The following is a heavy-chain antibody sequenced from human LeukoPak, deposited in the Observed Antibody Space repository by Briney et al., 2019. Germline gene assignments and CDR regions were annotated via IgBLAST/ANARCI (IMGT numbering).Heavy chain of an antibody. D-gene: IGHD6-19*01. J-gene: IGHJ4*02. Sequence: SQTLSLTCTVSGGSISSGGYYWSWIRQHPGKGLEWIGYIYYSGSTYYNPSLKSRVTISVDTSKNQFSLKLSSVTAADTAVYYCARVGYSSGWYPLDYWGQGTLVTVSS. CDR3: ARVGYSSGWYPLDY. CDR2: IYYSGST. V-gene: IGHV4-31*03. CDR1: GGSISSGGYY.